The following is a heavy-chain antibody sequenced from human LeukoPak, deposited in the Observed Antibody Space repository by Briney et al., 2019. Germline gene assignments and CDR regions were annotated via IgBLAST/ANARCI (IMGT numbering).Heavy chain of an antibody. Sequence: GRSLRLSCAASGFTFSNYPMSWVRQAPGKGLEWVSAISGSGGNTYYADSVKGRFTISGDNSKNTLYLQVNSLRAEDTAVYYCAKTGSTISHQYAFDIWGQGTMVTVSS. J-gene: IGHJ3*02. V-gene: IGHV3-23*01. D-gene: IGHD4/OR15-4a*01. CDR1: GFTFSNYP. CDR2: ISGSGGNT. CDR3: AKTGSTISHQYAFDI.